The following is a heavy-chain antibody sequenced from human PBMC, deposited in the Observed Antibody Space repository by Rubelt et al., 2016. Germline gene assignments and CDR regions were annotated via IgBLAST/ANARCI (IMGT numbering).Heavy chain of an antibody. J-gene: IGHJ4*02. CDR2: IYYSGIT. D-gene: IGHD6-13*01. CDR3: ARPGQQLVGGSVDY. V-gene: IGHV4-39*01. Sequence: QLQLQESGPGLVKPSETLSLTCTVSGASISSSTTYYWGWIRQPPGKGLEWIGSIYYSGITYYNPSLTSRVTISVDTSKNQFSLTLSSGTAADTAVYYCARPGQQLVGGSVDYWGQGILVTVSS. CDR1: GASISSSTTYY.